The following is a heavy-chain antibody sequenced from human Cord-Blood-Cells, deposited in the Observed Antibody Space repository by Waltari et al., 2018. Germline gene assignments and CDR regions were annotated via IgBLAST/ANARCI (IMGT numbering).Heavy chain of an antibody. V-gene: IGHV4-39*01. J-gene: IGHJ3*02. CDR2: IYYSGST. CDR3: ARHIVVVPAAIDAFDI. D-gene: IGHD2-2*01. Sequence: WGWIRQPSGKGLEWIGSIYYSGSTYYNPSLKSRVTISVDTSKNQFSLKLSSVTAADTAVYYCARHIVVVPAAIDAFDIWGQGTMVTVSS.